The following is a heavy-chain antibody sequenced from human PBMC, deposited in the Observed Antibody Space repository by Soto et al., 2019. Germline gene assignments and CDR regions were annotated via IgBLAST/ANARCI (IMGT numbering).Heavy chain of an antibody. J-gene: IGHJ6*02. V-gene: IGHV5-51*01. CDR1: GYSFTSYW. CDR3: ARHGAARQIEYGMDV. CDR2: IYPGDSDT. D-gene: IGHD6-6*01. Sequence: GESLKISCKGSGYSFTSYWIGWVRQMPGKGLEWMGIIYPGDSDTRYSPSFQGQVTISADKSISTAYLQWSSLKASDTAMYYCARHGAARQIEYGMDVWGQGTTVTVSS.